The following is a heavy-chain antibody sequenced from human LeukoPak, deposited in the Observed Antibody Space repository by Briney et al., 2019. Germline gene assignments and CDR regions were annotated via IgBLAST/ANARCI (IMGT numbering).Heavy chain of an antibody. CDR1: GGFISSGGYY. D-gene: IGHD1-1*01. J-gene: IGHJ6*03. CDR2: IYYSGST. CDR3: ARERLSYYYMDA. Sequence: PSETLSLTCTVSGGFISSGGYYWSWIRQHPGKGLEWIGYIYYSGSTYYNPSLKSRVIILVDTSKNQFSLKLSSVTAADTAVYYCARERLSYYYMDAWGKGTTVTVSS. V-gene: IGHV4-31*03.